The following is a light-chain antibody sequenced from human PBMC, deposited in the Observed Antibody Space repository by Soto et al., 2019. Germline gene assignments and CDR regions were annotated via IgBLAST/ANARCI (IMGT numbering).Light chain of an antibody. J-gene: IGKJ1*01. V-gene: IGKV3-15*01. Sequence: EIVMTQSPATLSVSPGERATLSCRASQSVSSNLAWYQQKPGQAPRLLIYCASTRATGIPSRFSGSGSEIEFTLTIIDLQYEDFDFYYWQQYNNRRTFGPGTKVEIK. CDR2: CAS. CDR1: QSVSSN. CDR3: QQYNNRRT.